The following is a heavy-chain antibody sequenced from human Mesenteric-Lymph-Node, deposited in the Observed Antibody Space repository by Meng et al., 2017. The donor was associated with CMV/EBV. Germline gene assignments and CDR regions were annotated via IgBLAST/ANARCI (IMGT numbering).Heavy chain of an antibody. D-gene: IGHD3-22*01. CDR2: IYYSGST. Sequence: QLQLQESGPGLVKPSETLSLTCTVSGGSISSSRYYGGWIRQPPGKGREWIGSIYYSGSTYYNPSLKSRVTISVDTSKNQFSLKLSSVTAADTAVYYCARDGDYYDSSGYNPFDYWGQGTLVTVSS. CDR1: GGSISSSRYY. V-gene: IGHV4-39*07. CDR3: ARDGDYYDSSGYNPFDY. J-gene: IGHJ4*02.